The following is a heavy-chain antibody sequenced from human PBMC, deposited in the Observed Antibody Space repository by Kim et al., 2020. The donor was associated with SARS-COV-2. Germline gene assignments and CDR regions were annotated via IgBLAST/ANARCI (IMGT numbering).Heavy chain of an antibody. CDR3: ARGGYCTNGVCYNRDDAFDI. D-gene: IGHD2-8*01. J-gene: IGHJ3*02. CDR1: GGSFSGYY. V-gene: IGHV4-34*01. CDR2: INHSGST. Sequence: SETLSLTCAVYGGSFSGYYWSWIRQPPGKGLEWIGEINHSGSTNYNPSLKSRVTISVDTSKNQFSLKLSSVTAADTAVYYCARGGYCTNGVCYNRDDAFDIWGQGTMVTVSS.